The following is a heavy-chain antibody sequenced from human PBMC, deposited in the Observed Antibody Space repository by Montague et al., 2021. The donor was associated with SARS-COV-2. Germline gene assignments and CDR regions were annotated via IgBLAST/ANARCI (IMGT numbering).Heavy chain of an antibody. J-gene: IGHJ5*02. CDR1: GGSISSYY. CDR2: RYYSGST. Sequence: SETLSLTCTVSGGSISSYYWSWIRQPPGKGLEWIGYRYYSGSTNYNPSLKSRVTISVDTSKNQFSRKLSSVTAADTAVYYCARTDYYGSLVWFDPWGQGTLVTVSS. V-gene: IGHV4-59*08. D-gene: IGHD3-10*01. CDR3: ARTDYYGSLVWFDP.